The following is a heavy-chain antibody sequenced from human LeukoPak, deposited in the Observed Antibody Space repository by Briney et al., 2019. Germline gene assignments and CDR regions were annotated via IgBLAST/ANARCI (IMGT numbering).Heavy chain of an antibody. J-gene: IGHJ4*02. V-gene: IGHV3-11*04. CDR2: MSSSGSTI. Sequence: PGGSLRLSCAASGFTFSDYYMSWIRQAPGKGLEWVSYMSSSGSTIYYADSVKGRFTISRDNAKNSLYLQMNSLRAEDTAVYNCAKESRQWLVLGGVDYWGQGTLVTVSS. D-gene: IGHD6-19*01. CDR3: AKESRQWLVLGGVDY. CDR1: GFTFSDYY.